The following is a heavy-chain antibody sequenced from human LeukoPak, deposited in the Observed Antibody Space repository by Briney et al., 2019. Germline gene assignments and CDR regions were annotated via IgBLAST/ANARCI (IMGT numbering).Heavy chain of an antibody. V-gene: IGHV4-30-4*01. D-gene: IGHD2-21*02. J-gene: IGHJ4*02. CDR2: IYDSGST. CDR1: GGSISSGDYY. CDR3: ARGPDVVVTAICFDY. Sequence: PSQTLSLTCTVSGGSISSGDYYWSWIRQPPGKGLEWIGYIYDSGSTYYNPSLKSRVTISVDTSKNQFSLKLSSVTAADTAVYYCARGPDVVVTAICFDYWGQGTLVTVSS.